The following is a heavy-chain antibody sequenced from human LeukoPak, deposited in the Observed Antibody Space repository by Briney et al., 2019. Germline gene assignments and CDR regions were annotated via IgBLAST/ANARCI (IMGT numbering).Heavy chain of an antibody. CDR3: ARVSGYDSAGYFDY. CDR2: IKQDGSEK. D-gene: IGHD5-12*01. Sequence: GGSLRLSCAASGFTFSSYWMSWVRQAPGKGLEWVANIKQDGSEKYYVDSVKGRFTISRDSAKNSLYLQMNSLRAEDTAVYYCARVSGYDSAGYFDYWGQGTLVTVSS. V-gene: IGHV3-7*04. J-gene: IGHJ4*02. CDR1: GFTFSSYW.